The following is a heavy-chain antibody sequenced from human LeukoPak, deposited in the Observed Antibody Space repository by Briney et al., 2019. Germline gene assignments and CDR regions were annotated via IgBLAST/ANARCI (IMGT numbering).Heavy chain of an antibody. CDR1: GGSISSYY. J-gene: IGHJ4*02. V-gene: IGHV4-59*01. CDR2: IYYSGST. CDR3: ARVGGGNSWYYFDY. D-gene: IGHD4-23*01. Sequence: PSETLSLTCTVSGGSISSYYWSWIRQPPGKGLEWIGYIYYSGSTNYNPSLKSRVTISVDTSKNQFSLKLSSVTAADTAVYYCARVGGGNSWYYFDYWGQGTLVTVSS.